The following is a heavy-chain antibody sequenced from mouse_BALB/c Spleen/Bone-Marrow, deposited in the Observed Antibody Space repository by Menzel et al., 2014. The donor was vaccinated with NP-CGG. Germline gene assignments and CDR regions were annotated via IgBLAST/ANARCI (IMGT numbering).Heavy chain of an antibody. J-gene: IGHJ1*01. V-gene: IGHV1-5*01. CDR2: IYPGNSDT. D-gene: IGHD1-1*01. CDR3: ARGLRWCFDV. CDR1: GYSFXSYW. Sequence: EVQRVESGTVLARPGASVKMSCKASGYSFXSYWMHWVKERPGQGLEWIGAIYPGNSDTSYNQKFKGKAKLTAVTSASTAYMELSSLTNEDSAVYYCARGLRWCFDVWGAGTTVTVSS.